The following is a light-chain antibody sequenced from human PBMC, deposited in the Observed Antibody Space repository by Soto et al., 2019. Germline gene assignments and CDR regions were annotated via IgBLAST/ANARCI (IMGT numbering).Light chain of an antibody. Sequence: EIVTAQSPPSLTVTPGEPASISCRSSQRLLHSNGNTFLDWYVQKPGQSPQLLIYLGSNRASGVPDRVSGSEAGTDFTLKISRVEAEDVRVYYCMQALQTPYTFGQGTKLEIK. CDR2: LGS. J-gene: IGKJ2*01. V-gene: IGKV2-28*01. CDR1: QRLLHSNGNTF. CDR3: MQALQTPYT.